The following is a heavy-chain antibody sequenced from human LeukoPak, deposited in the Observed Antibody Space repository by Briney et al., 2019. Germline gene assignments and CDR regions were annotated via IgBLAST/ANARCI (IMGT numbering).Heavy chain of an antibody. V-gene: IGHV3-21*01. CDR2: ISSSSSYI. Sequence: GGSLRLSCAASGFTFSSYSMNWVRQAPGKGLEWVSSISSSSSYIYYADSVKGRFTISRDNSKNTLYLQMNSLRAEDTAVYYCAKVGVLSYFDYWGQGTLVTVSS. D-gene: IGHD4/OR15-4a*01. CDR3: AKVGVLSYFDY. CDR1: GFTFSSYS. J-gene: IGHJ4*02.